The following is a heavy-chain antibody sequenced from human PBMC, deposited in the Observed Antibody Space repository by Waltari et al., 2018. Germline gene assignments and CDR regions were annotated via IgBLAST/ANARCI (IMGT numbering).Heavy chain of an antibody. V-gene: IGHV3-48*01. CDR1: GFTFSSYS. J-gene: IGHJ4*02. Sequence: EVQLVESGGGLVQPGGSLRLSCAASGFTFSSYSMNWVRQAPGKGLEWVSYISSSSSTIYYADSVKGRFTISRDNAKNSLYLQMNSLRAEDTAVYYCAPSCGGAVDYWGQGTLVTVSS. CDR3: APSCGGAVDY. D-gene: IGHD3-16*01. CDR2: ISSSSSTI.